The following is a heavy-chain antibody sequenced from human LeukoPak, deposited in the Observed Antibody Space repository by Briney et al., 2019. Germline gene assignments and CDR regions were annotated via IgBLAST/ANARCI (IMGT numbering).Heavy chain of an antibody. J-gene: IGHJ5*02. CDR1: GFTFSTYD. V-gene: IGHV3-13*01. CDR3: ARSSTDWKFDP. D-gene: IGHD1-1*01. CDR2: IGTAGDT. Sequence: PGGSLRLSCVASGFTFSTYDMHWVRQATGEGLEWVSGIGTAGDTYYVDSVKGRFTISREDGKNSVYLHMNSLRAGDTAVYYCARSSTDWKFDPWGQGTLVTVSS.